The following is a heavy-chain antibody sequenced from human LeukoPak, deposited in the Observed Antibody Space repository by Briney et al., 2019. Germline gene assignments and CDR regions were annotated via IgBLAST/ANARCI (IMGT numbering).Heavy chain of an antibody. D-gene: IGHD1-26*01. CDR2: IYDNGYT. Sequence: PSETLSLTCAVSGGSISNYYWSWIRQAPGKGLELIGAIYDNGYTNYNSSLKSRVIISVDTSKNQFSLTVSSVTAADTAVYHCARRAWSQWVFDFWGQGTQVTVSS. J-gene: IGHJ4*02. V-gene: IGHV4-59*12. CDR1: GGSISNYY. CDR3: ARRAWSQWVFDF.